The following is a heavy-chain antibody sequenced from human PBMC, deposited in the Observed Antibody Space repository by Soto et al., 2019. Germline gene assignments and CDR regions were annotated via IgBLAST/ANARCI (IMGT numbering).Heavy chain of an antibody. Sequence: TLSLTCPVSGASISNGDYYWSWIRQPPGRGLEWIGYIDSSGSTYYNPSLKSRLTMSVDMSKNQFSLRLTSVTAADTAVYYCASRYLYWGQGLLVTVSS. J-gene: IGHJ4*02. CDR1: GASISNGDYY. CDR2: IDSSGST. CDR3: ASRYLY. D-gene: IGHD3-16*02. V-gene: IGHV4-30-4*01.